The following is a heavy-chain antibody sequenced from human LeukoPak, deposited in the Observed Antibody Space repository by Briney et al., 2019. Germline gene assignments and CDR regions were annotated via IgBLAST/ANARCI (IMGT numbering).Heavy chain of an antibody. CDR1: GGSISSGDYY. CDR2: IYYSGST. J-gene: IGHJ4*02. V-gene: IGHV4-31*03. CDR3: ARDYGPHYFDY. D-gene: IGHD3-10*01. Sequence: SETLSLTCTVSGGSISSGDYYWSWIRQHPGKGLEWIGYIYYSGSTYYNPSLKSRVTISVYTSKNQFSLKLSSVTAADTAVYYCARDYGPHYFDYWGQGTLVTVSS.